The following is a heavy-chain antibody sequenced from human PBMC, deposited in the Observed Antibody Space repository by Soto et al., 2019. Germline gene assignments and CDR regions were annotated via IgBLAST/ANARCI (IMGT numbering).Heavy chain of an antibody. CDR3: ARYSGYDFPDVYDYCGMDV. V-gene: IGHV5-10-1*01. D-gene: IGHD5-12*01. CDR1: GYSFTSYW. CDR2: IDPSDSYT. J-gene: IGHJ6*02. Sequence: GESLKISYKGCGYSFTSYWISWVRQMPGKGLEWMGRIDPSDSYTNYSPSFQGHVTISADKSISTAYLQWSSLTASDTAMYYWARYSGYDFPDVYDYCGMDVWGQETTFTVS.